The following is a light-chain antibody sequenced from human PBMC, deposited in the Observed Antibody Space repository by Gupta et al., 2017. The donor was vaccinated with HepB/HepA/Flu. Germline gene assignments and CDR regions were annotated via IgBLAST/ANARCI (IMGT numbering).Light chain of an antibody. V-gene: IGKV1-39*01. CDR1: QSISTY. CDR3: QHSDTAPPYT. CDR2: AAS. Sequence: DIQMTQSPSSLSASVGDRVTITCRASQSISTYLNWYQQKPGKAPDLLIYAASSLERGVPSRFSGTGSGTDFTLTISSLQPEDFATYSCQHSDTAPPYTFGQGTRLEIK. J-gene: IGKJ2*01.